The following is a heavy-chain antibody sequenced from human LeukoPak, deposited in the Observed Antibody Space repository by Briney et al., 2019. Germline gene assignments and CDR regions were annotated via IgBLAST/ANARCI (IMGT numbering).Heavy chain of an antibody. Sequence: ASVKVSCKASGYTFTGYYMHWVRQAPGQGLEWMGWINPNSADTNYAQKFQGRVTMTRDTSIDTAYMELNNLRSDDTAVYYCARGGYYGDSFSDFWGQGTLVTVSS. V-gene: IGHV1-2*02. CDR2: INPNSADT. CDR3: ARGGYYGDSFSDF. D-gene: IGHD4-17*01. J-gene: IGHJ4*02. CDR1: GYTFTGYY.